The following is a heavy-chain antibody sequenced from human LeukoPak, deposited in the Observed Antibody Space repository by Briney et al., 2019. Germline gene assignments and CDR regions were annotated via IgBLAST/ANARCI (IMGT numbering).Heavy chain of an antibody. D-gene: IGHD5-18*01. V-gene: IGHV3-23*01. J-gene: IGHJ3*02. CDR1: GSTLSSHG. CDR2: IVASGTRT. CDR3: APLVVDTSLVLDGFDI. Sequence: GGSLRLSCEASGSTLSSHGIDWVRQAPGKGLEWVSGIVASGTRTHYADSVKGRFTISRDNSKKTVYLQMNSLRAEDTAVYYCAPLVVDTSLVLDGFDIWGQGAMVTVS.